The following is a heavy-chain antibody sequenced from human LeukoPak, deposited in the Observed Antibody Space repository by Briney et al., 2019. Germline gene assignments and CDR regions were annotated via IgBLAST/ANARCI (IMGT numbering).Heavy chain of an antibody. Sequence: SQTLSLTCTVSGGSISSYYWSWIRQPPGKGLEWIGYIYYSGSTNYNPSLKSRVTISVDTSKNQFSLKLSSVTAADTAVYYCAREYDFWSGLFDYWGQGTLVTVSS. CDR2: IYYSGST. D-gene: IGHD3-3*01. CDR1: GGSISSYY. CDR3: AREYDFWSGLFDY. J-gene: IGHJ4*02. V-gene: IGHV4-59*01.